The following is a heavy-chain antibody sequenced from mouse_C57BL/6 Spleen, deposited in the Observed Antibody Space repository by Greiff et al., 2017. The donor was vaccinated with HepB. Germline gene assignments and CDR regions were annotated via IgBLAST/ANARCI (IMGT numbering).Heavy chain of an antibody. CDR3: ARSGYYGSFYWYFDV. Sequence: QVQLQQPGAELVRPGSSVKLSCKASGYTFTSYWMHWVKQRPIQGLEWIGNIDPSDSEPHYNQKFKDKDTLTVDKSSSTAYMQRSSLTSEDSAVYYCARSGYYGSFYWYFDVWGTGTTVTVSS. J-gene: IGHJ1*03. D-gene: IGHD1-1*01. V-gene: IGHV1-52*01. CDR2: IDPSDSEP. CDR1: GYTFTSYW.